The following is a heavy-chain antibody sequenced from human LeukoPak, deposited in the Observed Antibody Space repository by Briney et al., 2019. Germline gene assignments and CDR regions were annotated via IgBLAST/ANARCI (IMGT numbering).Heavy chain of an antibody. J-gene: IGHJ3*02. V-gene: IGHV3-30-3*01. D-gene: IGHD3-3*01. CDR3: VGVRFLEWLGDAFDI. CDR2: ISYDGSNK. Sequence: GGSLRLSCAASGFTFSSYAMHWVRQAPGKELEWVAVISYDGSNKYYADSVKGRFTISRDNSKNTLYLQMNSLRAEDTAVYYCVGVRFLEWLGDAFDIWGQGTMVTVSS. CDR1: GFTFSSYA.